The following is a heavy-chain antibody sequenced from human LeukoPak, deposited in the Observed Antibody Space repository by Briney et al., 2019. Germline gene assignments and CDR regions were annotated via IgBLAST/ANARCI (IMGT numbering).Heavy chain of an antibody. Sequence: PGGSLRLSFAASGFTFSDYYMSWIRQAPGKGLEWVSFISSTSSYTMSADSVEGRFTISRDNAKNSLYLQMNSLRAEDTAVYYCARGSRVIDYWGQGTLVTVSS. J-gene: IGHJ4*02. V-gene: IGHV3-11*05. D-gene: IGHD2-15*01. CDR2: ISSTSSYT. CDR3: ARGSRVIDY. CDR1: GFTFSDYY.